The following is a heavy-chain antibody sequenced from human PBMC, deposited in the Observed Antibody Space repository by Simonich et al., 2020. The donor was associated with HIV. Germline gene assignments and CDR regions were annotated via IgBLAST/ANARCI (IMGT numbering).Heavy chain of an antibody. J-gene: IGHJ4*02. CDR3: AKDRYSSSSGSFDY. V-gene: IGHV3-9*03. CDR2: ISWNRGSI. Sequence: EVQLVESGGGLVQPGRSLRLSCAASGFTFDDYAMHWVRQAPGKGWGGVSGISWNRGSIGYADSVKGRFTISRDNAKNSLYLQMNSLRAEDMALYYCAKDRYSSSSGSFDYWGQGTLVTVSS. CDR1: GFTFDDYA. D-gene: IGHD6-6*01.